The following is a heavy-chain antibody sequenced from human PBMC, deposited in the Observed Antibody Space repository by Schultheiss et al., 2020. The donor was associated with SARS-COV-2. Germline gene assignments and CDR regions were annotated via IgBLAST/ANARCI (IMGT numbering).Heavy chain of an antibody. Sequence: ASVKVSCKASGYTFTSYAMHWVRQAPGQRLEWMGWINAGNGNTKYSQKFQGRVTITRDTSASTAYMELSSLRSEDTAVYYCARDHVRRYGGNLSGGTFGYWGQGTLVTVSS. V-gene: IGHV1-3*01. D-gene: IGHD4-23*01. CDR1: GYTFTSYA. CDR2: INAGNGNT. CDR3: ARDHVRRYGGNLSGGTFGY. J-gene: IGHJ4*02.